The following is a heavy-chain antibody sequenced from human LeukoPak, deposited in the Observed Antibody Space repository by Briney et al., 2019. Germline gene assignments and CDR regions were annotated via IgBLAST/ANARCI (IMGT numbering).Heavy chain of an antibody. V-gene: IGHV4-39*01. J-gene: IGHJ4*02. CDR3: ARLPAYCSTTSCSFDS. Sequence: SETLSLTCTVSGGSISSSSYYWGWIRQPPGKGLEWIGNIYYSRSTYYNPSLESRVTISVDTSKNQFSLKLTSVTAADTAVYYCARLPAYCSTTSCSFDSWGQGTLVAVSS. CDR2: IYYSRST. D-gene: IGHD2-2*01. CDR1: GGSISSSSYY.